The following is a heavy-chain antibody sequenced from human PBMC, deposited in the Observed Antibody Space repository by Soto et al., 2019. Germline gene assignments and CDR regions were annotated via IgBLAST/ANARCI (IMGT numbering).Heavy chain of an antibody. J-gene: IGHJ6*03. CDR1: GVTFNNYT. Sequence: QVQLAQSGAEVKKPGSSVKISCTASGVTFNNYTFTWVRRAPGQGLEWMGRVIPLLDASNYAEKFQDRVTMTADRSTSTVYMELSGLRSDDSAIYYCASGKSQMSQDRMGLDYYIDVWGKGTTVTVSS. CDR2: VIPLLDAS. D-gene: IGHD1-1*01. V-gene: IGHV1-69*08. CDR3: ASGKSQMSQDRMGLDYYIDV.